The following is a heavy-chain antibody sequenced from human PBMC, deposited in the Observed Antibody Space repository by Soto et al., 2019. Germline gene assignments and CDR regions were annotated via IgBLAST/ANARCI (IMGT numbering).Heavy chain of an antibody. Sequence: QVQLQQWGAGLLKPSETLSLTCAVYGGSFSGYYWSWIRQPPGKGLEWIGEINHSGSTNYNPSLKSRVTISVDTSKNQFSLKLSSVTAADTAVYYCARAAVPYDYIWGSYPPHFDYWGQGTLVTVSS. V-gene: IGHV4-34*01. CDR2: INHSGST. CDR1: GGSFSGYY. J-gene: IGHJ4*02. CDR3: ARAAVPYDYIWGSYPPHFDY. D-gene: IGHD3-16*02.